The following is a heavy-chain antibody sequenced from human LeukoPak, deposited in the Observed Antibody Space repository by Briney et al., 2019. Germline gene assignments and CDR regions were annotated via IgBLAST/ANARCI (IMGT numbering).Heavy chain of an antibody. CDR2: SAYGGSNE. J-gene: IGHJ4*02. D-gene: IGHD3-22*01. CDR1: GSTFSSYG. V-gene: IGHV3-33*03. Sequence: GRSLRLSCAASGSTFSSYGFHWVRQAPGKGLEWVALSAYGGSNEYYADSVRGRFTVSRDNAKNTLYLQMNSLRAEDTAVYYCSNGIYDRSYWGQGTQVTVSS. CDR3: SNGIYDRSY.